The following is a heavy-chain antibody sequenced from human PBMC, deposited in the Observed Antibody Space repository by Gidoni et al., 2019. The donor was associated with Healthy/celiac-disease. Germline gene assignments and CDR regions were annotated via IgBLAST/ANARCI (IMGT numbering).Heavy chain of an antibody. CDR3: TKLGAFDI. D-gene: IGHD3-10*01. J-gene: IGHJ3*02. V-gene: IGHV3-15*01. Sequence: GRFTISRDDSKNTLYLQMNSLKTEDTAVYYCTKLGAFDIWGQGTMVTVSS.